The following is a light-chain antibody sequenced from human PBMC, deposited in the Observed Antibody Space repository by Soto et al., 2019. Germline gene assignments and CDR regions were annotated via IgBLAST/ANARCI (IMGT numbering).Light chain of an antibody. CDR1: SSDVGGYNY. CDR2: EVS. J-gene: IGLJ1*01. CDR3: SSYAGSNKPFV. Sequence: QSVLTQPPSASGSPGQSVTISCTGTSSDVGGYNYVSWYQQHPGKAPKLLIYEVSKRPSGVPDRFSGSKSGITASLTVSGLQAEDEADYYCSSYAGSNKPFVFGTGTKSPS. V-gene: IGLV2-8*01.